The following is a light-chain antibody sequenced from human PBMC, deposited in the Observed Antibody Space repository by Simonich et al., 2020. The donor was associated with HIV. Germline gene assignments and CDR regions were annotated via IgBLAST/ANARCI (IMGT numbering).Light chain of an antibody. Sequence: EIVMTQSPVTLSVSPGERATLSCRASQSVSSNLAWYQQKPGQAPRLLIYGASIRATGIPARFSGSGSGTDFTLTISSLEPEDFAVYYCQQRSGWPPITFGQGTRLEIK. CDR2: GAS. V-gene: IGKV3-11*01. CDR3: QQRSGWPPIT. J-gene: IGKJ5*01. CDR1: QSVSSN.